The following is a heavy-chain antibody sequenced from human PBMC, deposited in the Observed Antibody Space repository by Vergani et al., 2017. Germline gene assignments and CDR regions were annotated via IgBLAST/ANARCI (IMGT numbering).Heavy chain of an antibody. CDR3: ASHRGEMASNPFDY. D-gene: IGHD5-24*01. V-gene: IGHV1-69*02. Sequence: QVQLVQSGAEVKKPGSSVKVSCKASGGTFSSYTISWVRQAPGQGLEWMGRIIPVLGIANYAQKVQGRVTITADKSTSTAYMELSSLRSEDTAVYYCASHRGEMASNPFDYWGQGTLVTVSS. CDR2: IIPVLGIA. J-gene: IGHJ4*02. CDR1: GGTFSSYT.